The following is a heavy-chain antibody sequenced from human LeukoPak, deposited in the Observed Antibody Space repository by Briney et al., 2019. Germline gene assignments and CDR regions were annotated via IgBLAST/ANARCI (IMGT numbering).Heavy chain of an antibody. CDR2: ISSSGSTI. D-gene: IGHD4-17*01. V-gene: IGHV3-11*01. CDR3: ARVRTTVTTIYYYMDV. CDR1: GFTFSDYY. J-gene: IGHJ6*03. Sequence: GGSLRLSCAASGFTFSDYYMSWIRQAPGKGLEWVSYISSSGSTIYYADSVKGRFTISRDNAKNPLYLQMNSLRAEDTAVYYCARVRTTVTTIYYYMDVWGKGTTVTVSS.